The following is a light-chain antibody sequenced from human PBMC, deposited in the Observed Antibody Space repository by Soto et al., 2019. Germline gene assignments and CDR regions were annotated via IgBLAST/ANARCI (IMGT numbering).Light chain of an antibody. CDR2: EVS. CDR3: SSYTNINTRACV. V-gene: IGLV2-14*01. J-gene: IGLJ1*01. Sequence: QSALTQPASVSGSPGQSITISCTGTNNDVGAHNLVSWYQHHPGKAPRLIISEVSNRPSGVSNRFSASKSGNTASLTISGLQAEDEAEYYCSSYTNINTRACVFGTGTKLTVL. CDR1: NNDVGAHNL.